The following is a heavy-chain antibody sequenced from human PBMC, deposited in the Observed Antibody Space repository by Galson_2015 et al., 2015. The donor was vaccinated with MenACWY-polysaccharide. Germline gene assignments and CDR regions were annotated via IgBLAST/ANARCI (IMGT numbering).Heavy chain of an antibody. Sequence: SLRLSCAASGFTFSNAWMSWVRQAPGKGLEWVGRIKSKTDDGTTDYAAPVKGRFTISRDDSKNTLYLQMNSLKTEDTAVYYCTIPRLVPAFDYWGQGTLVTVSS. J-gene: IGHJ4*02. CDR2: IKSKTDDGTT. CDR3: TIPRLVPAFDY. D-gene: IGHD6-19*01. CDR1: GFTFSNAW. V-gene: IGHV3-15*01.